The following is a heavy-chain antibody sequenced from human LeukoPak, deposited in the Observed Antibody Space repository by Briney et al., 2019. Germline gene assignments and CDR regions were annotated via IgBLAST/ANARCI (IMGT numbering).Heavy chain of an antibody. CDR1: GFTFSDYY. Sequence: PGGSLRLSCAASGFTFSDYYMSWIRQAPGKGLEWVSYISSSGSTIYYAGSVKGRFTISRDNAKNSLYLQMNSLRAEDTAVYYRARDLVRYFDWYNWFDPWGQGTLVTVSS. V-gene: IGHV3-11*01. CDR2: ISSSGSTI. J-gene: IGHJ5*02. CDR3: ARDLVRYFDWYNWFDP. D-gene: IGHD3-9*01.